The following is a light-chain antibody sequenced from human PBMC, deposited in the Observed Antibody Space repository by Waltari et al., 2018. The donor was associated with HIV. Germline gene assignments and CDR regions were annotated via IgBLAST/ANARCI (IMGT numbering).Light chain of an antibody. CDR3: ASYAVKNNWV. J-gene: IGLJ2*01. CDR1: SSDVGAYNY. Sequence: QSALTQPPSASGSPGQSVTISCTGTSSDVGAYNYVSWYQQHPGKAPKLMIYEVSKRPSRVPDRFSGSKSGNTASLTVSGLQAEDEADYYCASYAVKNNWVFGGGTKLTVL. CDR2: EVS. V-gene: IGLV2-8*01.